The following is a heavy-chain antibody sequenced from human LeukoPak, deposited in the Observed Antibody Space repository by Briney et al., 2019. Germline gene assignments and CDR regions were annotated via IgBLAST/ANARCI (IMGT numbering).Heavy chain of an antibody. J-gene: IGHJ4*02. Sequence: ASVKVSCKASGYTFTGHYMHWVRQAPGQGLEWMGIINPSGGSTSYAQKLQGRVTMTRDMSTSTVYMELSSLRSEDPAVYYCARPYSSSWSNLYFDYWGQGTLVTVSS. CDR3: ARPYSSSWSNLYFDY. CDR2: INPSGGST. V-gene: IGHV1-46*01. D-gene: IGHD6-13*01. CDR1: GYTFTGHY.